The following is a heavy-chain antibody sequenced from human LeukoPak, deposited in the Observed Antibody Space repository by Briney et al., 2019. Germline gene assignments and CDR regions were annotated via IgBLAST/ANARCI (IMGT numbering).Heavy chain of an antibody. J-gene: IGHJ4*02. V-gene: IGHV4-38-2*02. Sequence: KASETLSLTCAVSGYSISSGYSWGWIRQPPGKGLEWIGFFSHSVSTYYNPSLMSRVTISVDSSKNHFSLKLSSVTAADTAVYYCARDHYYGSGSYSDYWGQGTLVTVSS. CDR3: ARDHYYGSGSYSDY. CDR1: GYSISSGYS. CDR2: FSHSVST. D-gene: IGHD3-10*01.